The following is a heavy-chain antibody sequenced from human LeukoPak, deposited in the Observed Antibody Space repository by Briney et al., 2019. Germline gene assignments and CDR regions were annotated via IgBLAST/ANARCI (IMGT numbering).Heavy chain of an antibody. CDR3: ARDCSGGSCYGAFDI. CDR2: IYDSGST. D-gene: IGHD2-15*01. Sequence: SETLSLTCTVSGASIRSGDYYWSWIRQPPGKGLEWIGYIYDSGSTYYNPSLKSRITISVDTSENRFSLKLSSVTATDTAVYCCARDCSGGSCYGAFDIWGQGTMVTVSS. J-gene: IGHJ3*02. V-gene: IGHV4-30-4*01. CDR1: GASIRSGDYY.